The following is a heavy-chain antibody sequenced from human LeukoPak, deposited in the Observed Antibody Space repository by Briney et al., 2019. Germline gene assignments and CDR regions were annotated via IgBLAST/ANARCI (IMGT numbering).Heavy chain of an antibody. Sequence: ASVKVSCKASGYTFTDYCIHWVRQAPGQGLEWMGWINPNSGGTNYAQKFQGRVTMTRDTSISTAYMDLSRLTSDDTAVYYCARTPSKYQVPNYWGQGTLVTVSS. CDR2: INPNSGGT. CDR3: ARTPSKYQVPNY. CDR1: GYTFTDYC. D-gene: IGHD2-2*01. V-gene: IGHV1-2*02. J-gene: IGHJ4*02.